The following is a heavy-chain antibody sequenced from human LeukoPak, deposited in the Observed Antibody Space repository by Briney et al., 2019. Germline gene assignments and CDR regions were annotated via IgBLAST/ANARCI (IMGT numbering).Heavy chain of an antibody. V-gene: IGHV3-21*01. CDR3: ARLGVAAVGTSGYFDY. D-gene: IGHD6-13*01. CDR1: GFTFSNFG. J-gene: IGHJ4*02. Sequence: PGGSLRLSCEASGFTFSNFGMNWARQAPGNGLELVSSITSSSSYISYADSLRGRFTISRDNAKNSLYLQMNSLRAEDTAVYYCARLGVAAVGTSGYFDYWGQGTLVTVSS. CDR2: ITSSSSYI.